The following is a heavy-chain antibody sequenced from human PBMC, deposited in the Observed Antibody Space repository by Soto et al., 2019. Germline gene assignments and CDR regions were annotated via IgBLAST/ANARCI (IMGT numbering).Heavy chain of an antibody. CDR2: ISYDGNKK. CDR3: ARDHDYGIYYYYGMGV. J-gene: IGHJ6*02. Sequence: QVQLVESGGGVVQPGRSLRLSCAASGFTFSNYAMHRVRQAPGKGLEWVAVISYDGNKKYYADSVKGRFTISRDNSKNTLYLQMNSLRTEDTAVYYCARDHDYGIYYYYGMGVWGQGTTVTVSS. V-gene: IGHV3-30-3*01. D-gene: IGHD4-17*01. CDR1: GFTFSNYA.